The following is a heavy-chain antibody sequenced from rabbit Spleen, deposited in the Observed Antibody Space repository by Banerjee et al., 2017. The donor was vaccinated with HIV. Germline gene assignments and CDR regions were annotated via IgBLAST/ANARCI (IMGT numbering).Heavy chain of an antibody. Sequence: QEQLVESGGGLVQPEGSLTLTCTASGFSFSVSSYMCWVRQAPGKGLEWIACIDAGSSDFTYFASWAKGRFTISKTSSTTVTLQMTSLTAADTATYFCARDTGSSFSSYGMDLWGPGTLVTVS. V-gene: IGHV1S45*01. D-gene: IGHD8-1*01. CDR2: IDAGSSDFT. J-gene: IGHJ6*01. CDR1: GFSFSVSSY. CDR3: ARDTGSSFSSYGMDL.